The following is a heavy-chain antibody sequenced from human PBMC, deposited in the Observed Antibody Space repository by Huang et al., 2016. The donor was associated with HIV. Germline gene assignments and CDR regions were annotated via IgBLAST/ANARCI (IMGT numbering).Heavy chain of an antibody. Sequence: EVQLVESGGGLVKPGGSLRLSCAASGFSLDSYNMYWVRQTPGKGLQWVSSISPSSSFRDYADSVKGRFSISRYNAKNSLYLQMNNLRGEDTAVYYCARDRGQQLSPFDSWGQGTLVTVSS. CDR3: ARDRGQQLSPFDS. J-gene: IGHJ4*02. CDR1: GFSLDSYN. CDR2: ISPSSSFR. V-gene: IGHV3-21*01. D-gene: IGHD6-13*01.